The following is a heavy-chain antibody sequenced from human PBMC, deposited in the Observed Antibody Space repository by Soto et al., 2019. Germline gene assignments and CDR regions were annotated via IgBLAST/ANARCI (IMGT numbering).Heavy chain of an antibody. D-gene: IGHD1-26*01. Sequence: PGGSLRLSCAASGFTFSSYAMSWVRQAPWKGPEWVSAISGSGGSTYYADSVKGRFTISRDNSKNTLYLQMNSLRAEDAAVYYCAKGTQMWELLAMFDPWGQGTLVTVSS. CDR2: ISGSGGST. J-gene: IGHJ5*02. CDR3: AKGTQMWELLAMFDP. CDR1: GFTFSSYA. V-gene: IGHV3-23*01.